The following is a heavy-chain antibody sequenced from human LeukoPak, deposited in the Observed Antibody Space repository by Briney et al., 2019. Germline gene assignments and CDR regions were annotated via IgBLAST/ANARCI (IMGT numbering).Heavy chain of an antibody. CDR3: ASLEQWLALFDY. D-gene: IGHD6-19*01. V-gene: IGHV4-39*01. Sequence: PSETLSLTCTVSGGSISSSSYYWGWIRQPPGKGLEWIGSIYYSGSTYYNPSLKSRVTISVDTSKNQFSLKLSSVTAADTAVYYCASLEQWLALFDYWGRGTLVTVSS. CDR2: IYYSGST. CDR1: GGSISSSSYY. J-gene: IGHJ4*02.